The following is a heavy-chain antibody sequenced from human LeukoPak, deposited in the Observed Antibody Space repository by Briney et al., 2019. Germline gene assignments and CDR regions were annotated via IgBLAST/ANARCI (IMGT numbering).Heavy chain of an antibody. CDR3: ASLRAAGTIDY. CDR1: GGSISSPY. Sequence: SETLSLTCTVSGGSISSPYWSWIRQPAGKGLEWIGRIYTSGSTNYNPSLKSRVTMSVDTSKNQFSLKLSSVTAADTAVYYCASLRAAGTIDYWGQGTLVTVSS. V-gene: IGHV4-4*07. CDR2: IYTSGST. D-gene: IGHD6-13*01. J-gene: IGHJ4*02.